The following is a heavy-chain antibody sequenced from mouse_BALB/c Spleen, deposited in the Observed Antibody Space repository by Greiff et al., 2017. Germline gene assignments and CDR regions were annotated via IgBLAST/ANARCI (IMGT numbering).Heavy chain of an antibody. Sequence: QVQLQQSGAELARPGASVKLSCKASGYTFTDYYINWVKQRTGQGLEWIGEIYPGSGSTYYNEKFKGKATLTADKSSNTAYMQLSSLTSEDSAVYFCARSYYYAMDYWGQGTSVTVSS. V-gene: IGHV1-77*01. CDR2: IYPGSGST. CDR3: ARSYYYAMDY. CDR1: GYTFTDYY. J-gene: IGHJ4*01.